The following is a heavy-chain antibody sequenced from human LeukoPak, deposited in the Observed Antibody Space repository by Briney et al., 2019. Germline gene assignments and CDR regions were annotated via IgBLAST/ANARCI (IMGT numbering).Heavy chain of an antibody. D-gene: IGHD6-13*01. Sequence: SETLSLTCTVSGGSISSYYWSWIRQPPGKGLEWIGYIYYSGSTNYNPSLKSRVTISVDTSKNQFSLKLSSVTAADTAVYYCARGSSRRGSSFGPQFDPWGQGTLVTVSS. CDR2: IYYSGST. J-gene: IGHJ5*02. CDR3: ARGSSRRGSSFGPQFDP. V-gene: IGHV4-59*12. CDR1: GGSISSYY.